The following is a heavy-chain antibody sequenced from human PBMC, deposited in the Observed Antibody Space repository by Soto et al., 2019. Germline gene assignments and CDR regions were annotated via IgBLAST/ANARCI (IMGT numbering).Heavy chain of an antibody. J-gene: IGHJ4*02. CDR3: ARDRYGDCDY. Sequence: ASVKVSCKTSGYSFTRYAIHWVRQAPGQGLEWMGWINAGTGNIQYSQKFQGRVTITTDTSASTAYMELSSLRSEDTAVYYCARDRYGDCDYWGRGTLVTVSS. V-gene: IGHV1-3*01. CDR2: INAGTGNI. D-gene: IGHD4-17*01. CDR1: GYSFTRYA.